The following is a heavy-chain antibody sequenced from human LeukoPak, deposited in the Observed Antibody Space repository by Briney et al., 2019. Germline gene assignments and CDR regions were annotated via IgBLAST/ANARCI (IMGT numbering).Heavy chain of an antibody. CDR3: AREPGSSWCTVYGMDV. Sequence: GASVKVSCKASGYTFTGYYMHWVRQAPGQGLEWMGWINPNSGGTNYAQKFQGRVTMTRDTSISTAYMELSRLRSDDTAVYYCAREPGSSWCTVYGMDVWGQGTTVTVSS. CDR2: INPNSGGT. CDR1: GYTFTGYY. V-gene: IGHV1-2*02. J-gene: IGHJ6*02. D-gene: IGHD6-13*01.